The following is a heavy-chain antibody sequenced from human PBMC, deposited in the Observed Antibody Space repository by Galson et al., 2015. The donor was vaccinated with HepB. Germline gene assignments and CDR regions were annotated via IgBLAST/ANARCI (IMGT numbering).Heavy chain of an antibody. CDR2: INPNSGGT. CDR1: GYTFTGYY. Sequence: SVKVSCKASGYTFTGYYMHWVRQAPGQGLEWMGRINPNSGGTNYAQKFQGRVTMTRDTSISTAYMELSRLRSDDTAVYYCARVYGTTTMIANYFDYWGQGTLVTVSS. CDR3: ARVYGTTTMIANYFDY. D-gene: IGHD3-22*01. V-gene: IGHV1-2*06. J-gene: IGHJ4*02.